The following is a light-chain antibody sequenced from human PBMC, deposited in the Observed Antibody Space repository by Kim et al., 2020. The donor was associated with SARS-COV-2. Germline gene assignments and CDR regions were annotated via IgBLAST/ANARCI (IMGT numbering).Light chain of an antibody. CDR2: KDS. Sequence: SASPAQTARFTCSGVVLAKNYARWYQQKPCQAPVMVIYKDSERPSGIPERFSGSSSGTTVTLTISGAQVEDEADYYCYSAADNKGVFGTGTKVTVL. J-gene: IGLJ1*01. V-gene: IGLV3-27*01. CDR3: YSAADNKGV. CDR1: VLAKNY.